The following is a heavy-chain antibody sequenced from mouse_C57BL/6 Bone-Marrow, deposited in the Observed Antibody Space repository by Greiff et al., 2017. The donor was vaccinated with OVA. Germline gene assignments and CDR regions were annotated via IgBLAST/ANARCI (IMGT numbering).Heavy chain of an antibody. Sequence: QVQLQQSGPELVKPGASVKLSCKASGYTFTSYDINWVKQRPGQGLEWIGWIYPRDGSTKYNEKFKGTATLTVDTSSSTAEKELHSLTSEDATVYFCEREGITTLYYFDYWGQGTTRTVSS. J-gene: IGHJ2*01. D-gene: IGHD1-1*01. CDR3: EREGITTLYYFDY. CDR2: IYPRDGST. V-gene: IGHV1-85*01. CDR1: GYTFTSYD.